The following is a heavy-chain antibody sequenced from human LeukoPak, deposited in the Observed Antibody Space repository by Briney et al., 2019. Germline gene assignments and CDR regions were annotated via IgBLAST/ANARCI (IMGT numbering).Heavy chain of an antibody. CDR3: AYGGYCSGGSCYYGYFDY. J-gene: IGHJ4*02. Sequence: SETLSLTCIVSGGSISSYYWSWIRQTPGKGLEWIGYIYNSGSTNYNPSLKSRVTISVDTSKNQFSLKLSSVTAADAAVYYCAYGGYCSGGSCYYGYFDYWGQGTLVTVSS. D-gene: IGHD2-15*01. CDR1: GGSISSYY. CDR2: IYNSGST. V-gene: IGHV4-59*08.